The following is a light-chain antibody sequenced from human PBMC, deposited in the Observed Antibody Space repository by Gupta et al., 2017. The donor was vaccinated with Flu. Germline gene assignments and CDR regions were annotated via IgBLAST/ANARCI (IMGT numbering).Light chain of an antibody. CDR1: QNIHTF. CDR2: AAS. Sequence: DIQVTQPPSSLSASVGDRVTITCRSSQNIHTFLHWYQQKPVRTPKLLISAASNLETGVPSRFSGSGSGTDFTRPISSLQPEDFATYYCHQGYRALPFTFGPGTKVEIK. V-gene: IGKV1-39*01. CDR3: HQGYRALPFT. J-gene: IGKJ4*01.